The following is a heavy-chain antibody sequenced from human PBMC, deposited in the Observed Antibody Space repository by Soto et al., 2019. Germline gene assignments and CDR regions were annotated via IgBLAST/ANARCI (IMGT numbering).Heavy chain of an antibody. Sequence: QVQLVQYGAEVKKPGASVKVSCKASSYTFSSCGINWVRQAHGQGLEWMGWISAYNGNTNYAQKLQGRVIMTTDTSTSTAYMELMSLRSDDTAVYYCARTLPPIDYWGQGTLVTVSS. V-gene: IGHV1-18*01. CDR2: ISAYNGNT. CDR1: SYTFSSCG. J-gene: IGHJ4*02. D-gene: IGHD1-26*01. CDR3: ARTLPPIDY.